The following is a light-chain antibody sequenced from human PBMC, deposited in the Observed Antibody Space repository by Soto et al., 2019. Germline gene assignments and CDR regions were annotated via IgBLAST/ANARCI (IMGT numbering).Light chain of an antibody. CDR2: ENN. Sequence: QSVLTQPPSVSAAPGQKVTISCSGSSSNIGNNYVSWYQQLPGTAPKLLIYENNKRPSGIPDRFSGFKSGTSATLGITGLQTGDEADYYCGTWDSSLSAVFGGGTQLTVL. V-gene: IGLV1-51*02. J-gene: IGLJ2*01. CDR1: SSNIGNNY. CDR3: GTWDSSLSAV.